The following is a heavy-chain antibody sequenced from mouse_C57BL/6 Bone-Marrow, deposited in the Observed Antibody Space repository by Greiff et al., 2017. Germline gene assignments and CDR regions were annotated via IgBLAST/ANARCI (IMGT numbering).Heavy chain of an antibody. CDR3: ARRPNYYAMDY. CDR2: IYPGSGST. CDR1: GFTFTSYW. V-gene: IGHV1-55*01. Sequence: QVQLQQPGAELVKPGASVTMSCKASGFTFTSYWITWVKQRPGQGLEWIGDIYPGSGSTNYTEKFKSKATLTVDTSSSTAYMQISSLTSEDSAVYYCARRPNYYAMDYWGQGTSVTVSS. J-gene: IGHJ4*01.